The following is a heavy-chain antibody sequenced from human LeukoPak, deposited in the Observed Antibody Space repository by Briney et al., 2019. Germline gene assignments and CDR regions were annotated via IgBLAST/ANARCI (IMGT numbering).Heavy chain of an antibody. Sequence: SETLSLTCTVSGGSISSSSYYWGWIRQPPGRGLEWIGSIYYSGSTYYNPSLKSRVTISVDTSKNQFSLKLSSVTAADTAVYYCARGDSGYSYGGHWYFDLWGRGTLVTVSS. D-gene: IGHD5-18*01. CDR3: ARGDSGYSYGGHWYFDL. J-gene: IGHJ2*01. V-gene: IGHV4-39*07. CDR2: IYYSGST. CDR1: GGSISSSSYY.